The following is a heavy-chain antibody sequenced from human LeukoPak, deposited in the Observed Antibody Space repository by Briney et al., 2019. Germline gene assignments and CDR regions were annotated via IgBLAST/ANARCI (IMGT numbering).Heavy chain of an antibody. V-gene: IGHV3-7*03. J-gene: IGHJ4*02. CDR3: AAGPNYRSRSDFFDF. CDR1: GFSFSDYW. CDR2: MKEYGSEK. Sequence: GGSLRLSCAASGFSFSDYWMNWVRQAPGKGLEWVANMKEYGSEKYCVDCVKGRFTITRDIAKNSVYLQMHILRAEDTAVYYGAAGPNYRSRSDFFDFWGQGTLVTVSS. D-gene: IGHD3-10*01.